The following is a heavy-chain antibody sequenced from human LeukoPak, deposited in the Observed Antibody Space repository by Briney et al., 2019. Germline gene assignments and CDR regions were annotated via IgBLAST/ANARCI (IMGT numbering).Heavy chain of an antibody. CDR2: INPNSGGT. Sequence: ASVKVSCKASGYIFTGYYMHWVRQAPGQGLEWMGWINPNSGGTNYAQKFQGRVTMTRDTSISTAYMELSRLRSDDTAVYYCARDWGYYYTQLFDYWGQGTLVTVSS. D-gene: IGHD3-22*01. J-gene: IGHJ4*02. V-gene: IGHV1-2*02. CDR3: ARDWGYYYTQLFDY. CDR1: GYIFTGYY.